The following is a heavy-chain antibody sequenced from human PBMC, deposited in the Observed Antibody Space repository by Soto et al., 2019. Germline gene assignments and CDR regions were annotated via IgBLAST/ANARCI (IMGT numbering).Heavy chain of an antibody. CDR1: GGSFSGYY. D-gene: IGHD2-15*01. V-gene: IGHV4-34*01. CDR3: AGSYDLYYFDY. J-gene: IGHJ4*02. Sequence: SETLSLTCAVYGGSFSGYYWSWTRQPPGKGLEWIGEINHSGSTNYNPSLKSRVTISVDTSKNQFSLKLSSVTAADTAVYYCAGSYDLYYFDYWGQGTLVTVSS. CDR2: INHSGST.